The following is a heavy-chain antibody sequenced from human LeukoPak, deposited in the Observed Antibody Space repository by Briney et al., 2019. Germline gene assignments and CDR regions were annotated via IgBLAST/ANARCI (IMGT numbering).Heavy chain of an antibody. CDR2: ISGGGDIT. CDR3: AKGRRGYSYPRGLSMDV. V-gene: IGHV3-23*01. D-gene: IGHD5-18*01. Sequence: GSLRLSCAASGFTFSNYGMSWVRQAPGKGLEWVSVISGGGDITYYADSVKGRFTISRDNSKNTLYLQMNSLRAEDTAVYYCAKGRRGYSYPRGLSMDVWGQGTTVTVSS. J-gene: IGHJ6*02. CDR1: GFTFSNYG.